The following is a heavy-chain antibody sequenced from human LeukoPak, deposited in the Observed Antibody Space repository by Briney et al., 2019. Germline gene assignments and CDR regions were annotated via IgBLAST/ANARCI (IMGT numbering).Heavy chain of an antibody. CDR3: ARLTRNGDSSGYYYVRWFDP. J-gene: IGHJ5*02. CDR1: GGSISSGSYY. V-gene: IGHV4-61*02. CDR2: IYTSGST. Sequence: PSETLSLTCTVSGGSISSGSYYWRWIRQPAGKGLEWIGRIYTSGSTNYNPSLKSRVTISVDTSKNQFSLKLSSVTAADTAVYYCARLTRNGDSSGYYYVRWFDPWGQGTLVTVSS. D-gene: IGHD3-22*01.